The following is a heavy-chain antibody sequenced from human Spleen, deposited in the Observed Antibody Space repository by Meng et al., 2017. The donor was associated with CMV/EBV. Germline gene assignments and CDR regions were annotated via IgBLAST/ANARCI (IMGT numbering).Heavy chain of an antibody. Sequence: ASVKVSCKASGYTFTGYYMHWVRQAPGQGLEWMGWINPNSGGTNYAQKFQGRVSMTRDTSITTVHMELSRLRSDDTAVYFCAREAMGLASYYYYGVDVWGRGTTVTVSS. J-gene: IGHJ6*02. CDR2: INPNSGGT. CDR1: GYTFTGYY. CDR3: AREAMGLASYYYYGVDV. D-gene: IGHD6-19*01. V-gene: IGHV1-2*02.